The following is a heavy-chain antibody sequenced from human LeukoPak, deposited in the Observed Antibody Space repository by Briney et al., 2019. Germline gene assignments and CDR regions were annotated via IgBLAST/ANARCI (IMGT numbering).Heavy chain of an antibody. Sequence: PGGSLRLSCAASGVTLSPYGMHWVRQAPGKGLEWVAVISYEGGTQHYADSVKGRFIISRDNSKNTLYLQMNSLRAEDTAVYYCAKDLRRRTRGAAAPSWFDPWGQGTLVTVSS. CDR1: GVTLSPYG. CDR3: AKDLRRRTRGAAAPSWFDP. V-gene: IGHV3-30*18. CDR2: ISYEGGTQ. D-gene: IGHD6-13*01. J-gene: IGHJ5*02.